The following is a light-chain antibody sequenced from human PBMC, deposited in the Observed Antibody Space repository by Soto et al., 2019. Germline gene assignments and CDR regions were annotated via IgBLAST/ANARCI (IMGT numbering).Light chain of an antibody. V-gene: IGKV3-20*01. J-gene: IGKJ1*01. CDR1: QSVSSGY. Sequence: EIVLTQSPGTLSLSPGERATLSCRASQSVSSGYLAWYQQKLGQAPRLLIYGASSRATGIPDRFSGSGSGTDFTLTISRLEPEDFAVYYCQQYGSSSWTFGQGTKVEIK. CDR3: QQYGSSSWT. CDR2: GAS.